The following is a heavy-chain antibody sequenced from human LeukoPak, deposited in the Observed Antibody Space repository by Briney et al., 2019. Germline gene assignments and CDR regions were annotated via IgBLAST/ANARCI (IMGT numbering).Heavy chain of an antibody. V-gene: IGHV3-11*01. CDR3: ARVGNNHAFDI. Sequence: PGGSLRLSCAASEFVFSDYYMSWIRQAPGKGLEWVSYISDSGSTIYYADSVKGRFTISRDNVKNSLYLQMNGLRAEDTAVYYCARVGNNHAFDIWGQGTMVTVSS. J-gene: IGHJ3*02. CDR2: ISDSGSTI. CDR1: EFVFSDYY. D-gene: IGHD1-14*01.